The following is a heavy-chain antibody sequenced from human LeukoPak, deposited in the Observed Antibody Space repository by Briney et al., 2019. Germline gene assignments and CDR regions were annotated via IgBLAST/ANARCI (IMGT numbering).Heavy chain of an antibody. D-gene: IGHD3-22*01. CDR1: GYTFNLYY. Sequence: GASVKVSCKSSGYTFNLYYMHWVRPAPGQGLAWMGWIHPDRGGTKSAQKFQGSVTMTRDTSINTVYMELRSLTSDDTAVYYCARGRPNYGGYDFDAFDVWGQGTMVTVSS. V-gene: IGHV1-2*02. J-gene: IGHJ3*01. CDR2: IHPDRGGT. CDR3: ARGRPNYGGYDFDAFDV.